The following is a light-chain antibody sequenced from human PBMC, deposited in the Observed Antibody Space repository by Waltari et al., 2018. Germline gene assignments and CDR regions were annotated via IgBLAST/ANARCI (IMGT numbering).Light chain of an antibody. CDR2: DAS. CDR3: QQRDSLLVT. V-gene: IGKV3-11*01. CDR1: QSVSSY. Sequence: EIVLTQSPATLSLSPGERATLSCRASQSVSSYLAWYQPKPGQAPRLLLYDASNRAAGIPARFSGSGSGTDFTLTISSLEPEDCAVYYCQQRDSLLVTFGGGTKVQI. J-gene: IGKJ4*01.